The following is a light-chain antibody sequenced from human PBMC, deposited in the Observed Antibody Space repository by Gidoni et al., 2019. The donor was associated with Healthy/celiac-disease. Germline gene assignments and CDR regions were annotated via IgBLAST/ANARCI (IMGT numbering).Light chain of an antibody. Sequence: DIVMTQSPDSLAVSLGERATINCKSSQSVLYSSNNKNYLAWYQQKPGQPPKLLIYWASTRESGVPDRFSGSGSGTDFTLTISSLQAEDVAVYYCQQYYSTPFTFXPXTKVDIK. CDR2: WAS. J-gene: IGKJ3*01. V-gene: IGKV4-1*01. CDR1: QSVLYSSNNKNY. CDR3: QQYYSTPFT.